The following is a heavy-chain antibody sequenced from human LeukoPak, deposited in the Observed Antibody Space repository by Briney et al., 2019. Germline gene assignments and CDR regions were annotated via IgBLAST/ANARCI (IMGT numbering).Heavy chain of an antibody. J-gene: IGHJ4*02. D-gene: IGHD2-2*01. V-gene: IGHV3-74*03. CDR1: GFTFRNYW. Sequence: GGSLRLSCAASGFTFRNYWMHWVRQAPGKGLVWVSRINSDGSSTTYADSLKGRFTISRDNAKNTLYLQMNSLRAEDTAVYYCGRGFVLVPAAIPDYWGQGTLVTVSS. CDR3: GRGFVLVPAAIPDY. CDR2: INSDGSST.